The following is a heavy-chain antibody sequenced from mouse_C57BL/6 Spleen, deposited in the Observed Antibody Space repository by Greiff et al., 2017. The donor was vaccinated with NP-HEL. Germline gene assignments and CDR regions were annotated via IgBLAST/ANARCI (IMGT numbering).Heavy chain of an antibody. CDR2: IDPSDSYT. J-gene: IGHJ2*01. Sequence: QVQLQQPGAELVRPGTSVKLSCKASGYTFTSYWMHWVKQRPGQGLEWIGVIDPSDSYTNYNQKFKGKATLTVDTSSSTAYMQLSSLTSEDSAVYDCARWPYGYLDYWGQGTTLTVSS. D-gene: IGHD1-1*02. CDR1: GYTFTSYW. V-gene: IGHV1-59*01. CDR3: ARWPYGYLDY.